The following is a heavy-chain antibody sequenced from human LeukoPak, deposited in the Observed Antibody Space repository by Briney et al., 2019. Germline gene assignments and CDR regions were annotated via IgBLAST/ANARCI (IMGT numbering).Heavy chain of an antibody. J-gene: IGHJ4*02. CDR3: TRQMPAIRYFDF. Sequence: GGSLRLSCAASGFTFSSYWMHWVRQAPGQGQVWVSLINTDGSSATYADSVKGRFTISGDNARNTLYLQMNSLRAEDTAVYYCTRQMPAIRYFDFWGQGTLVTVSS. CDR2: INTDGSSA. V-gene: IGHV3-74*01. CDR1: GFTFSSYW. D-gene: IGHD5-24*01.